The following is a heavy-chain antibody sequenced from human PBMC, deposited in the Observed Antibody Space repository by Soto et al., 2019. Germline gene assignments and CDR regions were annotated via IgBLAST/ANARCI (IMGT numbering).Heavy chain of an antibody. CDR2: IYYSGST. V-gene: IGHV4-39*01. J-gene: IGHJ4*02. CDR3: ARLSIVATNDY. CDR1: GGSISSSSYY. D-gene: IGHD5-12*01. Sequence: TSDTLSLTCTVSGGSISSSSYYWGWIRQPPGKGLEWIGSIYYSGSTYYNPSLKSRVTISVDTSKNQFSLKLSSVTAADTAVYYCARLSIVATNDYWGQGTLVTVSS.